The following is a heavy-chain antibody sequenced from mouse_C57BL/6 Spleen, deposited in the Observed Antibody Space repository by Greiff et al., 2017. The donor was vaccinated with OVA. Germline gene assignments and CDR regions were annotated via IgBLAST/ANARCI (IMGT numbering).Heavy chain of an antibody. Sequence: VQGVESGPGLVAPSQSLSITCTVSGFPLISYGVSWVRQPPGKGLEWLGVIWGDGSTNYHSALISRLSISKDNSKSQVISKLNSLQTDDTATYYCAKTTVVAPMDYWGQGTSVTVSS. V-gene: IGHV2-3*01. CDR3: AKTTVVAPMDY. J-gene: IGHJ4*01. D-gene: IGHD1-1*01. CDR1: GFPLISYG. CDR2: IWGDGST.